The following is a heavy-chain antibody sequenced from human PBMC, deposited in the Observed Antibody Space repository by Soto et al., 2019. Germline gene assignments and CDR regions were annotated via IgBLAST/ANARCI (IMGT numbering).Heavy chain of an antibody. CDR3: ARIMIVVVITEHDAFDI. CDR1: EFTFSSYW. D-gene: IGHD3-22*01. J-gene: IGHJ3*02. Sequence: EVQLVESGGGLVQPGGSLRLSCAASEFTFSSYWMTWVRQAPGRGLEWVASINQDGSEKYYVDSVKGRFTISRENAKNSLYLQMNYLRAEDTSVFYCARIMIVVVITEHDAFDIWGQGTIVTVSS. CDR2: INQDGSEK. V-gene: IGHV3-7*05.